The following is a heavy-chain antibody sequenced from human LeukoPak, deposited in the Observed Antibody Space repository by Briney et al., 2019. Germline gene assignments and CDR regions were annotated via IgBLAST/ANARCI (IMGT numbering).Heavy chain of an antibody. V-gene: IGHV3-48*02. D-gene: IGHD6-13*01. CDR1: GFTFSSYS. Sequence: GGSLRLSCAASGFTFSSYSMNWVRQAPGKGLEWVSYISSSSDSIYYADSVKGRFTISRDNVKNSLYLQMNSLRDEDTAVYYCAKDRGGTAYYFDRWGQGTLVTVSS. CDR2: ISSSSDSI. J-gene: IGHJ4*02. CDR3: AKDRGGTAYYFDR.